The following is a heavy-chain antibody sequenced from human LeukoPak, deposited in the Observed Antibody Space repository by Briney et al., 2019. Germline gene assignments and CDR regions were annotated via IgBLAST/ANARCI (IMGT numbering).Heavy chain of an antibody. CDR1: GFIFSDYT. CDR3: ARGTSAGGPISPFDF. D-gene: IGHD6-13*01. V-gene: IGHV3-30-3*01. J-gene: IGHJ4*02. Sequence: GGSLRLSCAASGFIFSDYTMYWVRQAPGKGLEWVAGISGDGSNEYYADSVKGRFSISRDNAKNTVYLQMNSLRAEDTGIYYCARGTSAGGPISPFDFWGQGTVVTVSS. CDR2: ISGDGSNE.